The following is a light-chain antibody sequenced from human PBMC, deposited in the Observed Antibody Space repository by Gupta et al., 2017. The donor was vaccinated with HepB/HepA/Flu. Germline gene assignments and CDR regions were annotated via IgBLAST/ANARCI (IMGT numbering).Light chain of an antibody. CDR2: GAS. V-gene: IGKV1-39*01. CDR3: QQSYTIPYT. CDR1: QSISAY. J-gene: IGKJ2*01. Sequence: DIQMTQSPSSLSASVGDRVTITCRASQSISAYLNWYQQKPGRAPRLLIYGASNLQTGVPSRFSGSGSGTDFTLTITSLQPEDFASFYCQQSYTIPYTFGPGTKV.